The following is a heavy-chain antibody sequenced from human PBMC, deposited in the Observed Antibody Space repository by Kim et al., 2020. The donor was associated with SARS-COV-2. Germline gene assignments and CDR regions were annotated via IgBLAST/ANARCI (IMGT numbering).Heavy chain of an antibody. Sequence: SETLSLTCTVSGGSISSYYWSWIRQPPGKGLEWIGYIYYSGSTNYNPSLKSRVTISVDTSKNQFSLKLSSVTAADTAVYYCARSWSYYYYYGMDVWGQGTTVTVSS. CDR3: ARSWSYYYYYGMDV. D-gene: IGHD1-1*01. J-gene: IGHJ6*02. CDR1: GGSISSYY. V-gene: IGHV4-59*01. CDR2: IYYSGST.